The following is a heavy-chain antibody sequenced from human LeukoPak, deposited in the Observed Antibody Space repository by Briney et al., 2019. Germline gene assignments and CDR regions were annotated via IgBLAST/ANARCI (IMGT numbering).Heavy chain of an antibody. V-gene: IGHV4-34*01. CDR3: ARARQVGLTTVTTDFDY. Sequence: ASETLSLTCAVYGGSFSGYYWSWIRRPPGKGLEWIGEINHSGSTNYNPSLKSRVTISVDTSKNQFSLKLSSVTAADTAVYYCARARQVGLTTVTTDFDYWGQGTLVTVSS. CDR2: INHSGST. D-gene: IGHD4-17*01. CDR1: GGSFSGYY. J-gene: IGHJ4*02.